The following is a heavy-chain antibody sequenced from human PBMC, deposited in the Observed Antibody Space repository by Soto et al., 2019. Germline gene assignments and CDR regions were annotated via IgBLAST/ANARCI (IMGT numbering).Heavy chain of an antibody. J-gene: IGHJ4*02. D-gene: IGHD2-21*01. CDR2: IYTRGTT. CDR1: GFSVNNNY. Sequence: PGGSLRLSCSASGFSVNNNYMTWVRQAPGRRPEWVAVIYTRGTTRYADFATGRFTFSRDNSKNTLYLQMDSLRPEDTAVYYCAKLWGYYFESWGPGTLVTVS. V-gene: IGHV3-53*01. CDR3: AKLWGYYFES.